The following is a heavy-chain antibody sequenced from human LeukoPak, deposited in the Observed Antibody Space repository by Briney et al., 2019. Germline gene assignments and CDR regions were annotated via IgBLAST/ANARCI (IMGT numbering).Heavy chain of an antibody. J-gene: IGHJ4*02. Sequence: PGGSLRLSCAASGFTFSSYWMSWVRQAPGKGLEWVANIKQDGSEKYYVDSVKGRFTISRDNAKSSLYLQMNSLRAEDTAVYYCARGRYCSGGSCYYFDYWGQGTLVTVSS. V-gene: IGHV3-7*01. D-gene: IGHD2-15*01. CDR3: ARGRYCSGGSCYYFDY. CDR1: GFTFSSYW. CDR2: IKQDGSEK.